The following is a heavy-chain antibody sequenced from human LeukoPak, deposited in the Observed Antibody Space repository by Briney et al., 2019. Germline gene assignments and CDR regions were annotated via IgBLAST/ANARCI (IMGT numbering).Heavy chain of an antibody. J-gene: IGHJ4*02. CDR2: LNTNTGNP. Sequence: GASVKVSCKASGYTFTTYALNWVRQAPGQGLEWMGWLNTNTGNPTYAQGFTGRFVFSLDTSVSTAYLQISSLKAEDTAVYYCARSSRLYYYDSPTYYPLGYWGQGALVTVSS. CDR1: GYTFTTYA. D-gene: IGHD3-22*01. V-gene: IGHV7-4-1*02. CDR3: ARSSRLYYYDSPTYYPLGY.